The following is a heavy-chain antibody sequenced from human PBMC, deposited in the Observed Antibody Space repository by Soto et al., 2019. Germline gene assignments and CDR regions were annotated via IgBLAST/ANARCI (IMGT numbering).Heavy chain of an antibody. V-gene: IGHV4-59*01. D-gene: IGHD6-19*01. CDR3: ARDRISVTEGFDY. Sequence: QVQLQESGPGLVKPSETLSLTCTVSGGSISSYYWSWIRQPPEKGLEWIWYIYYGGRTNYNPALNSRVTISVDTSKNQFSLTLSSVTSADTAVYYCARDRISVTEGFDYWGHGTLVTVSS. CDR1: GGSISSYY. CDR2: IYYGGRT. J-gene: IGHJ4*01.